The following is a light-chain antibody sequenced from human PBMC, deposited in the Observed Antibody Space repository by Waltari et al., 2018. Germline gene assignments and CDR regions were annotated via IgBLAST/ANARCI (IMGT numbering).Light chain of an antibody. V-gene: IGLV1-44*01. CDR1: SSNIGANV. CDR3: AAWDDSLHGHWV. CDR2: RSD. J-gene: IGLJ3*02. Sequence: QSVLTQPPSASGTPGQRVTIPCSGSSSNIGANVVNWYQQLPGKAPTLLIYRSDQRHSGVPDRFSGSKSGTIASLAISGLQSADEGDYYCAAWDDSLHGHWVFGGGTKVTVL.